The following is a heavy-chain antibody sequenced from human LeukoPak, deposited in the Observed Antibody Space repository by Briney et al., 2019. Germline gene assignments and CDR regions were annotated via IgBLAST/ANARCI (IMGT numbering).Heavy chain of an antibody. CDR3: ARDRGYDILTGYYYFDY. CDR1: GYTFTGYY. CDR2: INPNSGGT. D-gene: IGHD3-9*01. J-gene: IGHJ4*02. Sequence: ASVKVSCKASGYTFTGYYMHWVRQAPGQGLEWMGWINPNSGGTNYAQKFQGRVTMTRDTSISTAYMELGRLRSDDTAVYYCARDRGYDILTGYYYFDYWGQGTLVTVSS. V-gene: IGHV1-2*02.